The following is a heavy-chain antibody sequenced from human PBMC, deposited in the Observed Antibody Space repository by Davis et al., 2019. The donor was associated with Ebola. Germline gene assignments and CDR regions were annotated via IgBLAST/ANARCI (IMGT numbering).Heavy chain of an antibody. D-gene: IGHD6-19*01. Sequence: GESLKISCAASGFTVSSNYMSWVHRAPGKGLEWVSTLGLSADTYYADSVKGRFTISRDNSKNTLHLQMNSLRVEDTAIYYCAKDTSNVWFDVWGQGTMVTVSS. J-gene: IGHJ3*01. V-gene: IGHV3-53*01. CDR2: LGLSADT. CDR3: AKDTSNVWFDV. CDR1: GFTVSSNY.